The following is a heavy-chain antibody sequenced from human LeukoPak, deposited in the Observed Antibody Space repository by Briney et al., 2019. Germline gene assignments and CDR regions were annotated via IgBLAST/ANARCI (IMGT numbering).Heavy chain of an antibody. Sequence: PSETLSLTCTVSGGSISSSSYYWGWFRQPPGKGLEWIGSIYYSGSTYYNPSLKSRVTISVDTSKNQFSLKLSSVTAADTAVYYCARGRIRITIFGVVNNWFDPWGQGTLVTVSS. V-gene: IGHV4-39*07. CDR3: ARGRIRITIFGVVNNWFDP. D-gene: IGHD3-3*01. CDR1: GGSISSSSYY. CDR2: IYYSGST. J-gene: IGHJ5*02.